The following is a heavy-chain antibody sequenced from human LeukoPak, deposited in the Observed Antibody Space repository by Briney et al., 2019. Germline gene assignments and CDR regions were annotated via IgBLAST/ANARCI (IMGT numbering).Heavy chain of an antibody. V-gene: IGHV4-4*02. CDR2: INHSGST. CDR1: GGSISSNNW. D-gene: IGHD2-2*01. Sequence: PSETLSLTCAVSGGSISSNNWWGWVRQPPGKGLEWIGEINHSGSTNYNPSLKSRVTISVDTSKNQFSLKLSSVTAADTAVYYCARKKGEDIVVVPAAPPNWFDPWGQGTLVTVSS. CDR3: ARKKGEDIVVVPAAPPNWFDP. J-gene: IGHJ5*02.